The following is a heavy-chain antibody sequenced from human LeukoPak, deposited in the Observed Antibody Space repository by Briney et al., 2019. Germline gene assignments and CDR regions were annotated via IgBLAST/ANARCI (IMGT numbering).Heavy chain of an antibody. CDR1: GGSISSYY. CDR2: IYYRGST. Sequence: KPSETLSLTCTVSGGSISSYYWSWIRQPPGKGLEWIGYIYYRGSTNYNPSLKSRVTISVDTSKNQFSLKLSSVTAADTAVYYCARVALASMVRGVERGFDYWGQGTLVTVSS. J-gene: IGHJ4*02. CDR3: ARVALASMVRGVERGFDY. V-gene: IGHV4-59*01. D-gene: IGHD3-10*01.